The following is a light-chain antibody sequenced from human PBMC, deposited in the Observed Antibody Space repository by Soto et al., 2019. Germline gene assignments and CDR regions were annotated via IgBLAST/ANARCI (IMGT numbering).Light chain of an antibody. CDR1: QSVASNY. V-gene: IGKV3-20*01. J-gene: IGKJ5*01. Sequence: EIVLTQSPGTLSLSPGEGATLSCRASQSVASNYLAWYQQRPGQAPRLLIYGASSRATGIPDRFSGGGSGTDFTLTINRLEPEDFAVYYCQQYGSASPSTFGQGTRLDIE. CDR3: QQYGSASPST. CDR2: GAS.